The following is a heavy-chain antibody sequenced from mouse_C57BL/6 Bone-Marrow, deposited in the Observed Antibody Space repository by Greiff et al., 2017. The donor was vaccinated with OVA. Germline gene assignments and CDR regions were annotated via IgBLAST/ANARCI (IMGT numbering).Heavy chain of an antibody. D-gene: IGHD1-1*01. CDR3: ARESITTVVATRYFDV. V-gene: IGHV1-72*01. CDR1: GYTFTSYW. CDR2: IDPNSGGT. J-gene: IGHJ1*03. Sequence: QVQLQQPGAELVKPGASVKLSCKASGYTFTSYWMHWVKQRPGRGLEWIGRIDPNSGGTKYNEKFKSKATLTVDKPSSTAYMQLCSLTSEDSAVYYCARESITTVVATRYFDVWGTGTTVTVSS.